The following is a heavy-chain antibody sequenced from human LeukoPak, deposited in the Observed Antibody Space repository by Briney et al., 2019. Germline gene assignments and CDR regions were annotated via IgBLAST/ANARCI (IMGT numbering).Heavy chain of an antibody. CDR2: IIPILGIA. D-gene: IGHD3-3*01. CDR1: GGTFSSYT. V-gene: IGHV1-69*04. Sequence: SVKVSCKASGGTFSSYTISWVRQAPGQGLEWMGRIIPILGIANYAQKFQGRVTITADKSTSTAYMELSSLRSEDTAVYYCARDWIRATIFGPIDYWGQGTLVTVSS. J-gene: IGHJ4*02. CDR3: ARDWIRATIFGPIDY.